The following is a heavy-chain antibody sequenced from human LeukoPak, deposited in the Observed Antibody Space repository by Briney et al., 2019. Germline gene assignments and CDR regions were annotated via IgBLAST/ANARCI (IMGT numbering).Heavy chain of an antibody. V-gene: IGHV3-74*01. CDR3: ARGRYGSGSYYEYYFDY. J-gene: IGHJ4*02. D-gene: IGHD3-10*01. CDR2: TNGDGSDT. CDR1: GFTFSAFW. Sequence: GGSLRLSCATSGFTFSAFWMRWVRQVPGKGLVWISRTNGDGSDTTYADSVKGRFTISRDNAKNSLYLQMNSLRAEDTALYYCARGRYGSGSYYEYYFDYWGQGTLVTVSS.